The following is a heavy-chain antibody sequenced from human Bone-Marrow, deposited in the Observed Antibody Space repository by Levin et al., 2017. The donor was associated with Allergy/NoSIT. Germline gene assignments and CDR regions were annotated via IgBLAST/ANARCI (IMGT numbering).Heavy chain of an antibody. Sequence: SETLSLTCTVSGGSITSYFGTWIRQVPGKGLEWIGYIYYTGTTHYTPSLPSRVTISVDTSKNQFSLKLTSLTAADTAVYYCARGLGHPYGRTWYPHFVSWGQGILVTVSS. CDR2: IYYTGTT. CDR1: GGSITSYF. V-gene: IGHV4-59*13. D-gene: IGHD6-13*01. CDR3: ARGLGHPYGRTWYPHFVS. J-gene: IGHJ4*02.